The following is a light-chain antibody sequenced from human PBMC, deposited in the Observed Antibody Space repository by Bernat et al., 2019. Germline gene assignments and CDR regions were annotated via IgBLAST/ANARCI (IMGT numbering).Light chain of an antibody. Sequence: SYVLTQPLSLSVALGETARISCGGGNIVAKNVHWYQQRPGQAPVLVIYRDKIRPSGIPDRFSGSNSGDTATLVISTVQAGDEADYYCQVWGGDFSVFGGGTTVTVL. CDR1: NIVAKN. V-gene: IGLV3-9*01. CDR3: QVWGGDFSV. CDR2: RDK. J-gene: IGLJ1*01.